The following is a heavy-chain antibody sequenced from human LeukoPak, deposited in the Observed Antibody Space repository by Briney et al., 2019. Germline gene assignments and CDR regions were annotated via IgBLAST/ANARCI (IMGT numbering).Heavy chain of an antibody. CDR3: ARRFYCRSTSCPYGMDV. Sequence: SDPLSLTCSVSGGSISSLYWSWIRQPPGKGLEWIGYIFYTGSTNYNPSLKSRVTRSVDTSKSQVSLRLCSVTATHRAVYSCARRFYCRSTSCPYGMDVWGQGTTVTVSS. V-gene: IGHV4-59*07. D-gene: IGHD2-2*01. CDR1: GGSISSLY. J-gene: IGHJ6*02. CDR2: IFYTGST.